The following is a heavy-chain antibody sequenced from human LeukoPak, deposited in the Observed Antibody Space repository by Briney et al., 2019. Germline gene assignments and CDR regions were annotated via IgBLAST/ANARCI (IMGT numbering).Heavy chain of an antibody. CDR2: ICTDETTI. CDR1: GFTFSSYC. V-gene: IGHV3-74*01. Sequence: GGSLRLSCAASGFTFSSYCMHWVRQPPGKGLVWVSQICTDETTIRNADSVKGRFTISRDNAKNTLYLQMSSLRVEDTAVYYCVRGVPVTPGIDYWGQGTLVTVSS. J-gene: IGHJ4*02. CDR3: VRGVPVTPGIDY. D-gene: IGHD2-2*01.